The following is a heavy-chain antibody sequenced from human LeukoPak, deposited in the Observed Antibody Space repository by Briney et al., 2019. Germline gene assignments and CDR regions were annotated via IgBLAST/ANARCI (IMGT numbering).Heavy chain of an antibody. CDR1: GFTFSSHA. Sequence: GRSLRLSCAASGFTFSSHAMHWFRQAPGRGLEWVAVVSYDGTNKFYADSMKGRLTIPRDDSKNTLYPQMNSLRAEDTAVYYCAKDSPSPGLRNWFDPCGQGTLVTVSS. V-gene: IGHV3-30*04. D-gene: IGHD4-17*01. J-gene: IGHJ5*02. CDR2: VSYDGTNK. CDR3: AKDSPSPGLRNWFDP.